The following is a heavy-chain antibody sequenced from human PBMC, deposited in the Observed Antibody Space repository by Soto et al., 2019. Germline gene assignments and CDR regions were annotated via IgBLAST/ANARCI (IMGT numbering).Heavy chain of an antibody. D-gene: IGHD3-22*01. CDR3: ARVRDYESSGADNGFDI. Sequence: VQLVETGGGLIQPGGSLRLSCAASGFTVSSNYMNWVRQAPGKGLEWVSVIYSGGDTYYADSVKGRFTISRDIFKNTVSLQMNSLRAEDTAVYYCARVRDYESSGADNGFDIWGQGTMVTVSS. CDR1: GFTVSSNY. CDR2: IYSGGDT. J-gene: IGHJ3*02. V-gene: IGHV3-53*02.